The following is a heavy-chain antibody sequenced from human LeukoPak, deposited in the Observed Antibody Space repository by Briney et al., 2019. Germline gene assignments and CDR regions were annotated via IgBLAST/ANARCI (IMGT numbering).Heavy chain of an antibody. D-gene: IGHD3-10*01. CDR1: GFTFSNSA. CDR3: ARGLRVVRGVIIS. J-gene: IGHJ4*02. Sequence: PGGSLRLSCAASGFTFSNSAMSWVRQAPGKGLEWVSGISGSGSNTYYADSVKGRFTISRDNAKNSLYLQMNSLRAEDTAVYYCARGLRVVRGVIISWGQGTLVTVSS. V-gene: IGHV3-23*01. CDR2: ISGSGSNT.